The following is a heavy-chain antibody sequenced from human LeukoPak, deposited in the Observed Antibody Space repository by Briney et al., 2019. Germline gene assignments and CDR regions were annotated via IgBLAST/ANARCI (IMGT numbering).Heavy chain of an antibody. V-gene: IGHV1-69*04. CDR1: GGTFSSYA. CDR2: IIPILGIA. Sequence: ASVKVSCKASGGTFSSYAISWVRQAPGQGLEWMGRIIPILGIANYAQKFQGRVTITADKSTSTAYMELSSLRSEDTAVYYCATDLGSKWLVPVDYWGQGTLVTVSS. D-gene: IGHD6-19*01. J-gene: IGHJ4*02. CDR3: ATDLGSKWLVPVDY.